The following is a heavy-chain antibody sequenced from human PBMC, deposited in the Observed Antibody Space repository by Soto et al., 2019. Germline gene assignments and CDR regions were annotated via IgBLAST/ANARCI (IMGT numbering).Heavy chain of an antibody. CDR2: ISFDATNR. Sequence: QVQLVESGGGVVQPGRSLRLSCAASGFTFSSYGMHWVRQVPGKGLEWVAAISFDATNRYYADSVKGRFTISRDNSKNMLYLQVNSLRAEDTAVFYCAKDGNYRIPAFGNLGGEYYFDYWGQGVLVTVSS. J-gene: IGHJ4*02. CDR3: AKDGNYRIPAFGNLGGEYYFDY. CDR1: GFTFSSYG. D-gene: IGHD6-6*01. V-gene: IGHV3-30*18.